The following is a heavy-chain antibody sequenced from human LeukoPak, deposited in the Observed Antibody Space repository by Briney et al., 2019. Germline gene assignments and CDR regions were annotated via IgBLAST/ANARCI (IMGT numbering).Heavy chain of an antibody. V-gene: IGHV3-48*01. CDR2: FRGSDNLI. J-gene: IGHJ3*02. CDR3: ARDSQWAFDI. Sequence: GGSLRLSCAVSGFTFNIYSMNWVRQAPGKGLEWVSYFRGSDNLIHYADSVKGRFTISRDNAKNSLYLQMNSLSADDTAIYYCARDSQWAFDIWGQGTMVTVSP. D-gene: IGHD6-19*01. CDR1: GFTFNIYS.